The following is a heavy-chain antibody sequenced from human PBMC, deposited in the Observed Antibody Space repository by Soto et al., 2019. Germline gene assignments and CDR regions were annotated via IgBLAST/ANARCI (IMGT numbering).Heavy chain of an antibody. CDR1: GGTFSSYA. Sequence: GASVKVSCKASGGTFSSYAISWVRQAPGQGLEWMGGIIPIFGTANYAQKFQGRVTITADKSTSTAYMELSSLRSEDTAVYYCARDSLEVPAAVGVSMDVWGQGTTVTVSS. J-gene: IGHJ6*02. V-gene: IGHV1-69*06. D-gene: IGHD2-2*01. CDR2: IIPIFGTA. CDR3: ARDSLEVPAAVGVSMDV.